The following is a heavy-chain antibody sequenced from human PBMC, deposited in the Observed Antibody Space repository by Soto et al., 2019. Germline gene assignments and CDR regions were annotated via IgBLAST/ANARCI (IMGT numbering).Heavy chain of an antibody. J-gene: IGHJ4*02. CDR3: ARDPLLFFVIRGGDYYFDY. V-gene: IGHV1-18*01. CDR1: GYTFSGYG. Sequence: QVQLVQSGAEVKKPGASVKVSCKASGYTFSGYGITWVRQAPGQGLEWLGWISTYNDNTNYTQKLQGRVTMTTDTATDTAYMELRSLRSDDTAVYYCARDPLLFFVIRGGDYYFDYWGQGTLVTVSS. D-gene: IGHD3-10*01. CDR2: ISTYNDNT.